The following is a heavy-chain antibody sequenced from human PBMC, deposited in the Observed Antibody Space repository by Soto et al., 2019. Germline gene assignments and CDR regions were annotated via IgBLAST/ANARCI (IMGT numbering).Heavy chain of an antibody. CDR3: AREDSIIIPAVSDF. CDR2: ISKSDYT. J-gene: IGHJ4*02. D-gene: IGHD2-2*01. CDR1: GFAFNNYG. Sequence: WGSLRLSCTVSGFAFNNYGINWVRQAPGQGLEWVSSISKSDYTYYSDSVKGRFTISRDNAKNSVSLQMNTLRVEDTAVYYCAREDSIIIPAVSDFWGQGTLVTVSS. V-gene: IGHV3-21*01.